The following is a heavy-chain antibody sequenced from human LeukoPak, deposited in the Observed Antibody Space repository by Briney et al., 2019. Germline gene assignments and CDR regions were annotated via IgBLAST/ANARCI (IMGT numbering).Heavy chain of an antibody. CDR1: GGSFSGYY. V-gene: IGHV4-34*01. D-gene: IGHD6-13*01. CDR2: INHSGST. J-gene: IGHJ4*02. Sequence: SETLSLTCAVYGGSFSGYYWSWIRQPPGKGLEWIGEINHSGSTNYNPSLKNRVTISVDTSKNQFSLKLSSVTAADTAVYYCARVSSCERTGYSSSWYVPACYFDYWGQGTLVTVS. CDR3: ARVSSCERTGYSSSWYVPACYFDY.